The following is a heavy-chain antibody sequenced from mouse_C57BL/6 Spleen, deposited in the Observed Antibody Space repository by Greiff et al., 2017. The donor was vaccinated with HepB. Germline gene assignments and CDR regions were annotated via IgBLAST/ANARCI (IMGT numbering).Heavy chain of an antibody. D-gene: IGHD1-1*01. J-gene: IGHJ2*01. CDR1: GYAFSSYW. CDR3: AREAYYYGSSYFDY. V-gene: IGHV1-80*01. Sequence: VQLQQSGAELVKPGASVKISCKASGYAFSSYWMNWVKQRPGKGLEWIGQIYPGDGDTNYNGKFKGKATLTADKSSSTAYMQLSSLTSEDSAVYFCAREAYYYGSSYFDYWGQGTTLTVSS. CDR2: IYPGDGDT.